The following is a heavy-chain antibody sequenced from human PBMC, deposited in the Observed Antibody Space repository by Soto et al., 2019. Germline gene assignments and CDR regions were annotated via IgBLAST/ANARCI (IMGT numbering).Heavy chain of an antibody. CDR3: ARDHYGDYGY. CDR1: GYIFTTYS. D-gene: IGHD4-17*01. V-gene: IGHV1-18*01. J-gene: IGHJ4*02. Sequence: GASVKVSCKASGYIFTTYSIAWVRQAPGQGLEWMGWISPNNGNTNYAQKFQGRVTMTTDTSTSTAYMELRSLTSDDTAVYYCARDHYGDYGYWGQGTLVTVSS. CDR2: ISPNNGNT.